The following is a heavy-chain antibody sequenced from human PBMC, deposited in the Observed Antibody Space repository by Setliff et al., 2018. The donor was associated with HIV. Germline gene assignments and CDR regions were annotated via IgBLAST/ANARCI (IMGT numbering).Heavy chain of an antibody. D-gene: IGHD3-10*01. CDR2: ISYDGSNK. J-gene: IGHJ6*02. V-gene: IGHV3-30-3*02. Sequence: PGGSLRLSCAGSGFTFRSYWLHWVRQAPGKGLEWVAVISYDGSNKYYADSVRGRFTISRDNSKNTLYLQMNSLRAEDTAVYYCAKDWKVWFGELSQDYYYGMDVWGQGTLVTVSS. CDR3: AKDWKVWFGELSQDYYYGMDV. CDR1: GFTFRSYW.